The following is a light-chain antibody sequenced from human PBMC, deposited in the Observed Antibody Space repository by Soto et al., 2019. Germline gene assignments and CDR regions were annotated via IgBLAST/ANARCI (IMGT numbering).Light chain of an antibody. V-gene: IGKV3-20*01. Sequence: EIVLTQSPGPLSLSPGERATLSRRASQSVSNNYLAWYQQKPGQAPRLLIYGASNRATGIPDRFSGSGSGTDFTLTISSLQPEDFATYYCQQSYSTPRTFGQGTKVDIK. J-gene: IGKJ1*01. CDR1: QSVSNNY. CDR2: GAS. CDR3: QQSYSTPRT.